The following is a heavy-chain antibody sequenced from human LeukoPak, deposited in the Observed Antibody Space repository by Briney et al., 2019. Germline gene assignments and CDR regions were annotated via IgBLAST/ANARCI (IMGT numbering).Heavy chain of an antibody. CDR3: ARDSDVDTAMVR. J-gene: IGHJ4*02. Sequence: GGSLRLSCAASGFTFSSYSMNWVRQAPGKGLEWVSSISSSSSYIYYADSVKGRFTISRDNAKNSLYLQMNSLRAEDTAVYYCARDSDVDTAMVRWGQGTLVTVSS. CDR1: GFTFSSYS. CDR2: ISSSSSYI. D-gene: IGHD5-18*01. V-gene: IGHV3-21*01.